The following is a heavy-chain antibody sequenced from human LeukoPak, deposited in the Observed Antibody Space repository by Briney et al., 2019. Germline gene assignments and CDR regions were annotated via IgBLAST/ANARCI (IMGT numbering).Heavy chain of an antibody. V-gene: IGHV3-74*01. CDR2: ISSDGRTT. CDR1: GFTFSYNW. J-gene: IGHJ4*02. Sequence: GSLRLSRAASGFTFSYNWMHWVRQAPGKGLVWVSRISSDGRTTHYADSVKGRFTISRDSAKNTLFLQMNDLRAEDTAVYYCLGYYSGSPNWGQGTLATVSS. D-gene: IGHD3-10*01. CDR3: LGYYSGSPN.